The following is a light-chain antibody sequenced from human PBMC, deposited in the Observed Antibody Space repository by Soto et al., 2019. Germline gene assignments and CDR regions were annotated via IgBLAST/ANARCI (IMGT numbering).Light chain of an antibody. CDR2: VGTGGIVG. V-gene: IGLV9-49*01. Sequence: QLVLTQPPSASASLGASVTLTCTLSGGYSNYKVDWYQQRPGKGPRFVMRVGTGGIVGSKGDGIPDRFSVLGSGLNRYLTIKNIQEEDESDYHCGADHGSGSNVVFGGGTKLTVL. CDR1: GGYSNYK. J-gene: IGLJ2*01. CDR3: GADHGSGSNVV.